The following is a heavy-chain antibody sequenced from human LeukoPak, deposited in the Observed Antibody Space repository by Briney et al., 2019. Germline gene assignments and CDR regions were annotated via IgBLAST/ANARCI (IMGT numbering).Heavy chain of an antibody. V-gene: IGHV1-46*01. CDR2: INPSGGST. Sequence: ASVKVSCKASGYTFTSYYMHWVRQAPGQGLEWMGIINPSGGSTSYAQKFQGRVTMTRDMSTSTVYMELSSLRSEDTAVYYCARDPGYYYASGSYFDYWGQGTLVTASS. CDR3: ARDPGYYYASGSYFDY. D-gene: IGHD3-10*01. J-gene: IGHJ4*02. CDR1: GYTFTSYY.